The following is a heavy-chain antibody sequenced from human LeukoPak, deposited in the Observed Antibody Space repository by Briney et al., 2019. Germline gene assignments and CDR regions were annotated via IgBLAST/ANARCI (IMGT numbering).Heavy chain of an antibody. Sequence: GGSLRLSCAASGFTFSSYEMNWVRQAPGKGLEWVSYISSSGSTIYYADSVKGRFTISRDNAKNSLYLQMNSLRAEDTAVYYCARVRAGLQAFDTWGQGTLVTVSS. CDR1: GFTFSSYE. V-gene: IGHV3-48*03. CDR3: ARVRAGLQAFDT. CDR2: ISSSGSTI. D-gene: IGHD4-11*01. J-gene: IGHJ5*02.